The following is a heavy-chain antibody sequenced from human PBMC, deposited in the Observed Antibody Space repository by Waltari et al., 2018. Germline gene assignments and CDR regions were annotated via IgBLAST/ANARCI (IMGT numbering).Heavy chain of an antibody. Sequence: EVQLVESGGGLVQPGGSLRLSCVASGFTFSSYWMHWVRQAPGKGLGWVSRINNDGTSTSCADSVKGRFTISRDNAKNTLYLQMNSLRAEDTAVYYCTRAGYYRFDYWGQGTLATVSS. D-gene: IGHD3-9*01. V-gene: IGHV3-74*01. J-gene: IGHJ4*02. CDR3: TRAGYYRFDY. CDR2: INNDGTST. CDR1: GFTFSSYW.